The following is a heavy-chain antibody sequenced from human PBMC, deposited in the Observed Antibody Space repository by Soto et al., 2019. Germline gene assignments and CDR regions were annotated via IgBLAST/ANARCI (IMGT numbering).Heavy chain of an antibody. CDR2: ININSGGT. D-gene: IGHD6-13*01. CDR3: AKVVDRSVAAAAFPS. J-gene: IGHJ5*02. Sequence: QVQLVQSGAEVKNPGASVKVSCKASGYTFTDYYIHWVRQAPGQGLEWMGWININSGGTNSARKFQGRVTMTRDTSISTAYMELRRLRSDDTAEYYCAKVVDRSVAAAAFPSWGQGTLVTVSS. CDR1: GYTFTDYY. V-gene: IGHV1-2*02.